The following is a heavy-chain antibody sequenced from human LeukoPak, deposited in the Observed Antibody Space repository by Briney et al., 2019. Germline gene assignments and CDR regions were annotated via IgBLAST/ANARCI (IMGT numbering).Heavy chain of an antibody. CDR1: GFTFSSYA. J-gene: IGHJ4*02. D-gene: IGHD3-10*01. CDR3: AKLPYGSGSFYSDY. Sequence: GGSLRLSCAASGFTFSSYAMTWVRQAPGEGLQWVSDISGSGSSAYYADSVRGRFTISRDNSKNTLYLQMNSLRAEDTAVYYCAKLPYGSGSFYSDYWGQGTLVTVSS. CDR2: ISGSGSSA. V-gene: IGHV3-23*01.